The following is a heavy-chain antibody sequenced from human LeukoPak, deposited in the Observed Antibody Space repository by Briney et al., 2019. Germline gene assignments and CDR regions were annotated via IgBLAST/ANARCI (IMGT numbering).Heavy chain of an antibody. CDR3: ARDLVRGAPWYFDY. CDR2: INPNSGGT. D-gene: IGHD3-10*01. CDR1: GYTFTGYY. Sequence: ASVKVSCKASGYTFTGYYMHWVRQAPGQGLEWMGWINPNSGGTNYAQKFQGRVTMTRDTSISTAYMELSRLRSDDTAVYYCARDLVRGAPWYFDYWGQGTLVTVSS. V-gene: IGHV1-2*02. J-gene: IGHJ4*02.